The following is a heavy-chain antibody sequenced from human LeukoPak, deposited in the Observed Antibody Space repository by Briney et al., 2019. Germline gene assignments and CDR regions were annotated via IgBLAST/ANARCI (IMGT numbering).Heavy chain of an antibody. CDR3: ARAAYCSGGSCYSGIFDY. J-gene: IGHJ4*02. Sequence: SETLSLTCTVSGGSISSYYWSWIRQPPGKGLEWIGYIYYSGSTNYNPSLKSRVTISLDTSMNQFSLNLNSVTAADTAVYYCARAAYCSGGSCYSGIFDYWGQGTLVTVSS. D-gene: IGHD2-15*01. CDR2: IYYSGST. CDR1: GGSISSYY. V-gene: IGHV4-59*01.